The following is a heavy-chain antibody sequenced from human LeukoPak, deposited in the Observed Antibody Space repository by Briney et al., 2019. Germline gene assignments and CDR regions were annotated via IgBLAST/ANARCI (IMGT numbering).Heavy chain of an antibody. D-gene: IGHD2-15*01. CDR1: GYSISSGYY. V-gene: IGHV4-38-2*01. CDR3: ARRACSGGSCYYHYYYYMDV. CDR2: IYHSGST. J-gene: IGHJ6*03. Sequence: SETLSLTCAVSGYSISSGYYWGWIRQPPGKGLEWIGSIYHSGSTYYNPSLKSRVTISVDTSKNQFSLKLSSVTAADTAVYYCARRACSGGSCYYHYYYYMDVWGKGTTVTVSS.